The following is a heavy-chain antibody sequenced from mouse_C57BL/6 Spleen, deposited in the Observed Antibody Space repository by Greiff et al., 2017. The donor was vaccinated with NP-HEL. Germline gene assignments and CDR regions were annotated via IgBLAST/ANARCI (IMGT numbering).Heavy chain of an antibody. Sequence: VQVVESGPGLVAPSQSLSITCTVSGFSLTSYAISWVRQPPGKGLEWLGVIWTGGGTNYNSALKSRLSISKDNSKSQVFLKMNSLQTDDTSRYYCARNGYDPSYYYAIDYWGQGTSVTVSS. CDR2: IWTGGGT. CDR1: GFSLTSYA. CDR3: ARNGYDPSYYYAIDY. V-gene: IGHV2-9-1*01. J-gene: IGHJ4*01. D-gene: IGHD2-3*01.